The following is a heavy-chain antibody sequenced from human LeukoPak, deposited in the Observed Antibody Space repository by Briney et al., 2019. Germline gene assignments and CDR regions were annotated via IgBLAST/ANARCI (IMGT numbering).Heavy chain of an antibody. CDR2: MNPNSGNT. D-gene: IGHD2-2*01. CDR3: ARGNRIVILPAASYYFDY. V-gene: IGHV1-8*03. CDR1: GYTFSSYD. J-gene: IGHJ4*02. Sequence: ASVKVSCKASGYTFSSYDINWVRQATGQGLEWMGWMNPNSGNTGYAQKFQGRVTITRNTSISTAYMELSSLRSEDTAVYYCARGNRIVILPAASYYFDYWGQGTLITVSS.